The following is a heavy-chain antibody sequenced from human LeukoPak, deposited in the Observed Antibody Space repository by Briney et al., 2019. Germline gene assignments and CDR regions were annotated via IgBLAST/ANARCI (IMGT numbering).Heavy chain of an antibody. CDR3: ARDHSSLYYFDY. D-gene: IGHD2-21*01. V-gene: IGHV3-7*01. CDR2: IKQDGSEK. CDR1: GGSISSYY. J-gene: IGHJ4*02. Sequence: PSETLSLTCTVSGGSISSYYWSWVRQAPGKGLEWVANIKQDGSEKYYVDSVKGRFTISRDNAKNSLYLQMNSLRAEDTAVYYCARDHSSLYYFDYWGQGTLVTVSS.